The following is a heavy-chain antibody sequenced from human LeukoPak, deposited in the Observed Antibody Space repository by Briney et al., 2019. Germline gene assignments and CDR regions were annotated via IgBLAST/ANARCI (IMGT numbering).Heavy chain of an antibody. CDR1: GGSISSGGYS. Sequence: SETLSLTCAVSGGSISSGGYSWSWIRQPPGKGLVWIGYIYHSGSTYYNPSLKSRVTISVDRSKNQFSLKLSSVTAADTAVYYCARAGYFGVVQYYFDYWGQGTLVTVSS. J-gene: IGHJ4*02. V-gene: IGHV4-30-2*01. CDR2: IYHSGST. CDR3: ARAGYFGVVQYYFDY. D-gene: IGHD3-3*01.